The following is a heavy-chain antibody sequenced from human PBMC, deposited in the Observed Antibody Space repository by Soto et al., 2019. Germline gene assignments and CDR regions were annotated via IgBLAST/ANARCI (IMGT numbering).Heavy chain of an antibody. J-gene: IGHJ5*02. CDR1: GYTFTNYA. CDR2: INAGNGDT. D-gene: IGHD3-3*01. Sequence: QVQLVQSGAEVKKPGASVKVSCKASGYTFTNYAMHWVRQAPGQRLEWMGWINAGNGDTKYSQNFQGRVTITRDTSASTAYMELSSLRSEDTAVYYCARDPYYDFWSGSNWFDPWGQGTLVIVSS. V-gene: IGHV1-3*01. CDR3: ARDPYYDFWSGSNWFDP.